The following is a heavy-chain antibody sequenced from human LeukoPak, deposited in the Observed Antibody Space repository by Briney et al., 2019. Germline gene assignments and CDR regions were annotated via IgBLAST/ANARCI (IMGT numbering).Heavy chain of an antibody. Sequence: PSETLSLTCTVSGGSISSYYWSWIRQPPGKGLEWIGSIYHSGSTYYNPSLKSRVTISVDTSKNQSSLKLSSVTAADTAVYYCARIKGYCSSTSCPGGNYYYYYMDVWGKGTTVTVSS. CDR1: GGSISSYY. CDR2: IYHSGST. CDR3: ARIKGYCSSTSCPGGNYYYYYMDV. D-gene: IGHD2-2*01. V-gene: IGHV4-59*08. J-gene: IGHJ6*03.